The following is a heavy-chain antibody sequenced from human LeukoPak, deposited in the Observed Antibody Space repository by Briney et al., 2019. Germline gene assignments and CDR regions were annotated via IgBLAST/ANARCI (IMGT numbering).Heavy chain of an antibody. Sequence: GGSLRLSCAASGFPFSEYVMSWARQAPGKGLEWVSVIRASGDTTYYADSVKGRFTISRDNSKNTLYLQMNSLRAEDTAVYYCAKDREGLRYFDWTDKGSPFDYWGQGTLVTVSS. J-gene: IGHJ4*02. CDR3: AKDREGLRYFDWTDKGSPFDY. CDR1: GFPFSEYV. V-gene: IGHV3-23*01. CDR2: IRASGDTT. D-gene: IGHD3-9*01.